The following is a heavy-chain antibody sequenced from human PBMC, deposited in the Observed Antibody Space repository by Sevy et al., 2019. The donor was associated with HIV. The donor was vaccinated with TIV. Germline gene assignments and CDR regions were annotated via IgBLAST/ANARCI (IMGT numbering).Heavy chain of an antibody. CDR3: ARDPRIFGDYLLTYFDY. D-gene: IGHD4-17*01. Sequence: GGSLRLSCVASGFAFSDYGMHWVRQAPGKGLEWVAVIWYDGNNQNYADSVRGRFTIARANSKNTLNLQLSSLRAKDTAVYYCARDPRIFGDYLLTYFDYWGQGVLVTVSS. CDR2: IWYDGNNQ. V-gene: IGHV3-33*01. CDR1: GFAFSDYG. J-gene: IGHJ4*02.